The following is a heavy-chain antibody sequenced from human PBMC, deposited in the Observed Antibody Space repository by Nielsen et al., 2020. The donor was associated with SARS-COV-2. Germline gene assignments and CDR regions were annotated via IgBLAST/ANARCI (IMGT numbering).Heavy chain of an antibody. V-gene: IGHV3-30*04. D-gene: IGHD6-19*01. CDR1: GFTFSSYA. J-gene: IGHJ4*02. Sequence: GSLRLSCAASGFTFSSYAMHWVRQAPGKGLEWVAVISYDGSNKYYADSVKGRFTISRDNSKNTLYLQMNSLRAEDTAVYYCGRGVLFEQWLCDYWGQGTLVTVSS. CDR2: ISYDGSNK. CDR3: GRGVLFEQWLCDY.